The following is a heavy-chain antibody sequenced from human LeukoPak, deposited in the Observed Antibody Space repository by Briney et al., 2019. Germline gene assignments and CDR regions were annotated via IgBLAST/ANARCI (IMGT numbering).Heavy chain of an antibody. D-gene: IGHD6-19*01. Sequence: GGSLRLSCAACGFTFSSYSMNWVRQAPGQGLEWVSSITSGSSYIYYADSVKGRFTISRDNSKNTLYLQMNSLRAEDTAVYYCAKDHWQWLDPHYWGQGTLVTVSS. CDR1: GFTFSSYS. J-gene: IGHJ4*02. CDR2: ITSGSSYI. CDR3: AKDHWQWLDPHY. V-gene: IGHV3-21*01.